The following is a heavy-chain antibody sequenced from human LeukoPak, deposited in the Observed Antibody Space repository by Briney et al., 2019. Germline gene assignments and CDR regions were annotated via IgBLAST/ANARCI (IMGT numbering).Heavy chain of an antibody. D-gene: IGHD5-18*01. J-gene: IGHJ4*02. V-gene: IGHV3-23*01. CDR2: ISGSGGST. CDR1: GFTFSSYA. Sequence: PGGSLRLSCAASGFTFSSYAMSWVRQAPGKGLEWVSAISGSGGSTYYADSVKGRFTISRDNSKSTLYLQMNSLRAEDTAVYYCAKVIQLWRPVEGTEDYWGQGTLVTVSS. CDR3: AKVIQLWRPVEGTEDY.